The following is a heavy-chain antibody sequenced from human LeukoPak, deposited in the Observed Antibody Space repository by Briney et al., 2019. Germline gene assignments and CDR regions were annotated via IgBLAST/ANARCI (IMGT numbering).Heavy chain of an antibody. CDR3: ATIGYSGYTSGY. V-gene: IGHV5-51*01. Sequence: GESLKISCKTSGYSFTNNWIGWVRQTPGKGLEWMGIIYPSDSDTRYSPSFQGQVTISADKSINTAYLQWSSLKASDTAMYYCATIGYSGYTSGYWGQGTLVTVSS. D-gene: IGHD5-12*01. CDR1: GYSFTNNW. J-gene: IGHJ4*02. CDR2: IYPSDSDT.